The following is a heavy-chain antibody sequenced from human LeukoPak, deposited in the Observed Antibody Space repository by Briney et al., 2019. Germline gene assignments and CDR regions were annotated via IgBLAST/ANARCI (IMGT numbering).Heavy chain of an antibody. J-gene: IGHJ4*02. D-gene: IGHD3-10*01. CDR1: GGSISSYY. Sequence: SETLSLTCTVSGGSISSYYWSWIRQPAGKGLEWIGRIYTSGSTNYNPSLKGRVTMSVDTSKNQFSLKLSSVTAADTAVYYCARDEYGSGSYSFDYWGQGTLVTVSS. CDR3: ARDEYGSGSYSFDY. V-gene: IGHV4-4*07. CDR2: IYTSGST.